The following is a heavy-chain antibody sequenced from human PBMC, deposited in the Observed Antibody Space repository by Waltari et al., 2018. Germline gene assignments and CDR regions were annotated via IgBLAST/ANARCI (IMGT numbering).Heavy chain of an antibody. CDR3: ARDLYCSSTACYAPFDY. CDR1: GFSSSSHA. Sequence: EVQLVESGGGLVQPGGSLRLSCAASGFSSSSHAMHWVRQAPGKGLEYGSAISSDGVATYYSNSLKCRFTISRDNSKNTLYLQMGSLRAEDMAMYYCARDLYCSSTACYAPFDYWGQGTLVTVSS. J-gene: IGHJ4*02. CDR2: ISSDGVAT. V-gene: IGHV3-64*01. D-gene: IGHD2-2*01.